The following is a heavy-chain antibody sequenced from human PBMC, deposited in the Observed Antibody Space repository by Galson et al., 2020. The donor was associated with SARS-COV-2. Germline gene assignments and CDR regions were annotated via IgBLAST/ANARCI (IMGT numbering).Heavy chain of an antibody. J-gene: IGHJ6*03. CDR2: INHRGRT. Sequence: SETLSLTCAVSGGSIKNYYWTWIRQSPGKGLQWIGEINHRGRTNYDPSLQGRVAMSVDTSKNQFSLRLSSVTAADTAVYYCVRGAEERRIIVVVPYYYTYMDVWGGGTAVTVSS. D-gene: IGHD2-2*01. CDR3: VRGAEERRIIVVVPYYYTYMDV. CDR1: GGSIKNYY. V-gene: IGHV4-34*01.